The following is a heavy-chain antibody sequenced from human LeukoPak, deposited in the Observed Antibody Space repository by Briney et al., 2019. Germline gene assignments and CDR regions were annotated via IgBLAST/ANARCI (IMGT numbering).Heavy chain of an antibody. J-gene: IGHJ4*02. CDR2: IYTSGST. D-gene: IGHD3-3*01. CDR3: ARESITIFGVVIADY. CDR1: GGSISSGSYY. Sequence: PSETLSLTCTVSGGSISSGSYYWSWIRQPAGKGLEWIGRIYTSGSTNYNPSLKSRVTISVDTSKNQFSLKLSSVTAADTAVYYCARESITIFGVVIADYWGQGTLVTVSS. V-gene: IGHV4-61*02.